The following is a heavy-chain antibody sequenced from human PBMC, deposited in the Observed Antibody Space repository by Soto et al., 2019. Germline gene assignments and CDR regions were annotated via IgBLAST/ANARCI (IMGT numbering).Heavy chain of an antibody. V-gene: IGHV1-69*02. D-gene: IGHD1-26*01. J-gene: IGHJ4*02. CDR2: IIPLLEVT. CDR1: GGTFNSYT. CDR3: AARYCPTTPGFHPGPY. Sequence: QVQLVQSGAEVKKPGSSVTVSCKASGGTFNSYTITWVRQASGQGLEWVGRIIPLLEVTSSSRKFQGRVTITADKSTTTAYMELSGLPSEDTAVYYWAARYCPTTPGFHPGPYGGKGTLVAVSS.